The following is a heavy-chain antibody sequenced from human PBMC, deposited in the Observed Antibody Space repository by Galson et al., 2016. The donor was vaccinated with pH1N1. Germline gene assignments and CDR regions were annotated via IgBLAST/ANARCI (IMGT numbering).Heavy chain of an antibody. CDR3: AREDHYDSSGFGY. D-gene: IGHD3-22*01. CDR1: GFTFRTYA. CDR2: ISNTGDST. Sequence: SLRLSCAASGFTFRTYAMHWVRQAPGKGLEYISGISNTGDSTYYANSVKGRFTISRDNSKNTLYLQMGSLRAEDMAVYYCAREDHYDSSGFGYWGQGTLVTVSS. V-gene: IGHV3-64*01. J-gene: IGHJ4*02.